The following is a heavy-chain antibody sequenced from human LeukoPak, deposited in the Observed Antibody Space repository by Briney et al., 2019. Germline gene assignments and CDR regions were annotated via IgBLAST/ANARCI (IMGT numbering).Heavy chain of an antibody. CDR3: ARDQGDYYFDY. CDR1: GYTFTGYY. V-gene: IGHV1-2*02. J-gene: IGHJ4*02. CDR2: INPKSGGT. Sequence: ASVKVSCKASGYTFTGYYIHWVRPAPGQGLEWMGWINPKSGGTKYAQKFQGRVTMTRNTSISTAYMDLRSLTSDDTAVYYCARDQGDYYFDYWDQGILVTVSS. D-gene: IGHD3-16*01.